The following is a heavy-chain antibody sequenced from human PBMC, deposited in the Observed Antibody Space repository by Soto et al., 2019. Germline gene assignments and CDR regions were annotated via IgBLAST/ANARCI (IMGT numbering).Heavy chain of an antibody. CDR2: IFHSGRT. Sequence: QLQLQESGPGLLKPSETLSLTCTVSGGSIRSSGYYWGWIRRPPGMGLEWIGSIFHSGRTLYTPSLTGRATISVDTTKHQFSLKMTSVIAADTAVYYCARHATYCSSNSCYEFDFWGQGSLVTVSS. V-gene: IGHV4-39*01. J-gene: IGHJ4*02. CDR1: GGSIRSSGYY. CDR3: ARHATYCSSNSCYEFDF. D-gene: IGHD2-2*01.